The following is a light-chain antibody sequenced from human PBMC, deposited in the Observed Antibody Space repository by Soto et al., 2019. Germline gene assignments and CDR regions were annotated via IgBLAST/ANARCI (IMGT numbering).Light chain of an antibody. CDR2: STN. Sequence: QTVVTQEPSFSVSPGRTVTLTCGLSSGSVSINYYPSWYQQTPGQAPRTLIYSTNTRSSGVPDRFSGSILGNKAALTITGAQADDESAYYCVLYMGSGIGVFGGGTKLTVL. V-gene: IGLV8-61*01. CDR3: VLYMGSGIGV. J-gene: IGLJ3*02. CDR1: SGSVSINYY.